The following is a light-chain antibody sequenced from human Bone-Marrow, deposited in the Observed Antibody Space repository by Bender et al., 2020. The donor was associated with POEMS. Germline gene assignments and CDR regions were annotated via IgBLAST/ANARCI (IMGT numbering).Light chain of an antibody. CDR2: QDT. Sequence: SYELTQPPSVSVSPGQTASITCSGDKLGDKLGDKYASWYQQKPGQSPVLVIYQDTKRPSGIPERFSGSNSGNTATLTISGTQVMDEADYYCQAWDTTYNYVFGTATKVTVL. V-gene: IGLV3-1*01. CDR3: QAWDTTYNYV. J-gene: IGLJ1*01. CDR1: KLGDKLGDKY.